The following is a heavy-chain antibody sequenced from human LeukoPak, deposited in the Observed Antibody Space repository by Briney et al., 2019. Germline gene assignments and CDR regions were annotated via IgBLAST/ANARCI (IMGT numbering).Heavy chain of an antibody. CDR3: ERERHDLWSAYNLES. CDR1: GDSINKYL. Sequence: PSETLSLTCNVSGDSINKYLWSWIRQPPGKGLQWIGYIYYSGATKYNASLKSRLSMSIDPSKNQFSLNLPSVSAADTVIYYCERERHDLWSAYNLESWGPGTLVPVSS. CDR2: IYYSGAT. D-gene: IGHD3-3*01. J-gene: IGHJ4*02. V-gene: IGHV4-59*13.